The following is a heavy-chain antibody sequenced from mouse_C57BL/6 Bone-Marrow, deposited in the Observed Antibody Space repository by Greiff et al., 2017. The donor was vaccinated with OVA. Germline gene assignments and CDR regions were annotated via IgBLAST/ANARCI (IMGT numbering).Heavy chain of an antibody. D-gene: IGHD2-2*01. CDR1: GFTIKDDY. CDR2: IDPENGYT. CDR3: SAGHRVTTNPAY. Sequence: EVQLQQSGAELVRPGASVKLSCTASGFTIKDDYMPWVKQRPEQGLEWIGWIDPENGYTEYASKFQGKATITADTSSNTAYLQLSSLTSEDTAVYYCSAGHRVTTNPAYWGRGTLVTVSA. V-gene: IGHV14-4*01. J-gene: IGHJ3*01.